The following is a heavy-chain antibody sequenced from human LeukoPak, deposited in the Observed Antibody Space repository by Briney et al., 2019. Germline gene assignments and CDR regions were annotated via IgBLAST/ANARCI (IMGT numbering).Heavy chain of an antibody. J-gene: IGHJ4*02. CDR3: ARCAGPVETD. CDR2: IKQDGSEK. CDR1: GFTFSTYW. Sequence: GGSLRLSCAASGFTFSTYWMSWVRQAPGKGLEWVANIKQDGSEKYSLDSVKGRFTISRDNARNSLYLQMNSLRAEDTAVYYCARCAGPVETDWGQGTLVTVSS. V-gene: IGHV3-7*03. D-gene: IGHD2-21*02.